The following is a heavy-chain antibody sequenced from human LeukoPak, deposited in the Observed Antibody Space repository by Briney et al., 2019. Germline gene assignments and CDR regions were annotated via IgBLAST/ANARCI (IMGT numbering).Heavy chain of an antibody. V-gene: IGHV1-46*01. Sequence: ASVKVSCKASGYTFTSYYMHWVRQAPGQGLEWMGIINPSGGSTRYAQKFQGRVTMTREMSTSTVYMELSSLRSEDTAVYYCARDSLEVAARPTLGYWGQGTLVTVSS. CDR3: ARDSLEVAARPTLGY. J-gene: IGHJ4*02. CDR1: GYTFTSYY. D-gene: IGHD6-6*01. CDR2: INPSGGST.